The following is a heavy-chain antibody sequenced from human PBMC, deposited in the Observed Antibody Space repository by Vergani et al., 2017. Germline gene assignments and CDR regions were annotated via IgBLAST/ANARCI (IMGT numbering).Heavy chain of an antibody. CDR3: ARDFGYCSGGSCDGMDV. CDR2: IIPIFGTA. Sequence: QVQLVQSGAEVKKPGSSVKVSCKASGGTFSSYAISWVRQAPGQGLEWMGGIIPIFGTANYAQKFQGRVTITADESTRTAYMELSSLRSEDTAVYYCARDFGYCSGGSCDGMDVWGQGTTVTVSS. V-gene: IGHV1-69*12. J-gene: IGHJ6*02. D-gene: IGHD2-15*01. CDR1: GGTFSSYA.